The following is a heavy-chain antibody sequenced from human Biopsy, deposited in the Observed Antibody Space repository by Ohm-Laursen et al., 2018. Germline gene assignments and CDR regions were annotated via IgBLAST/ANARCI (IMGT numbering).Heavy chain of an antibody. CDR1: GFTFSSYS. J-gene: IGHJ6*02. Sequence: SLRLSCTASGFTFSSYSMNWVRQAPGKGLEWISYISETSSHIYDADSVKGRFTVARDNDKNSLYLQMNSLRAEDTAVYHCARSPGRDRMDVWGQGTTVIVSS. CDR2: ISETSSHI. D-gene: IGHD1-14*01. CDR3: ARSPGRDRMDV. V-gene: IGHV3-21*01.